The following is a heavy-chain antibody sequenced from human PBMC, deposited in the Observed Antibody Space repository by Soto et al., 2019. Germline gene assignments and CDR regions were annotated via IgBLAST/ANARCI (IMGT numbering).Heavy chain of an antibody. Sequence: QVQLVQSGAEVKKPGSSVKVSCKASGGTFSSYAISWVRQAPGQGLEWMGGIIPIFGTANYAQKFQGRVTITADESTSTAYMKLSRLRSEDTAVYYCARSGGAVVVITMYYYYYGMDVWGQGTTVTVSS. D-gene: IGHD3-22*01. CDR3: ARSGGAVVVITMYYYYYGMDV. CDR1: GGTFSSYA. V-gene: IGHV1-69*01. J-gene: IGHJ6*02. CDR2: IIPIFGTA.